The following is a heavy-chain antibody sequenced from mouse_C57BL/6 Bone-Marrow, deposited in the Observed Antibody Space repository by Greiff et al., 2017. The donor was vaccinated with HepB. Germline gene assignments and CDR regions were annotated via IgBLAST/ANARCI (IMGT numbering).Heavy chain of an antibody. Sequence: VQLQQPGAELVMPGASVKLSCKASGYTFTSYWMHWVKQRPGQGLEWIGEIDPSDSYTNYNQKFKGKSPLTVDKSSSTAYMQLSSLTSEDSAVYFCARSLFLLRPDLFAYWGQGTLVTVSA. J-gene: IGHJ3*01. V-gene: IGHV1-69*01. CDR1: GYTFTSYW. CDR3: ARSLFLLRPDLFAY. CDR2: IDPSDSYT. D-gene: IGHD1-1*01.